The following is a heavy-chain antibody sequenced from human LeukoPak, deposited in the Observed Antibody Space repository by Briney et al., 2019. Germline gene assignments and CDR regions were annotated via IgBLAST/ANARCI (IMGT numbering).Heavy chain of an antibody. D-gene: IGHD6-13*01. J-gene: IGHJ4*02. CDR1: GFTFSSYA. V-gene: IGHV3-23*01. CDR2: ISGSGGST. Sequence: GGSLRLSCAASGFTFSSYAMSWVRQAPGKGLEWVSAISGSGGSTYYADSVKGRFTISRDNSKNTLYLQMNSLRAEDTAVYYCAKGDRRGSRKDQQAFDYRGQGTLVTVSS. CDR3: AKGDRRGSRKDQQAFDY.